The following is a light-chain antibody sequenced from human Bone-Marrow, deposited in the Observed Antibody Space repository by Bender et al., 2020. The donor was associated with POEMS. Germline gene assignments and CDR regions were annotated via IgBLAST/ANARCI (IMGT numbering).Light chain of an antibody. J-gene: IGLJ2*01. CDR2: QDV. Sequence: SYELTQPPSVSVSPGQTASIACSGGNLGGKYVSWYQQKSGLSPVLVIYQDVKRPSGIPERFSGSNSGDTATLTISGTQAMDEADYYCQAWDSNTVVFGGGTKVTVL. CDR1: NLGGKY. V-gene: IGLV3-1*01. CDR3: QAWDSNTVV.